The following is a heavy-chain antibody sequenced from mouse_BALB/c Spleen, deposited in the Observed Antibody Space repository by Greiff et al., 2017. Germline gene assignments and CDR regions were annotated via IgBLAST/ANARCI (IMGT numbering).Heavy chain of an antibody. Sequence: VQLQQSGPGLVKPSQSLSLTCSVTGYSITSGYYWNWIRQFPGNKLEWMGYISYDGSNNYNPSLKNRISITRDTSKNQFFLKLNSVTTEDTATYYCARDYYGSSPLDYWGQGTTLTVSS. J-gene: IGHJ2*01. CDR3: ARDYYGSSPLDY. D-gene: IGHD1-1*01. CDR2: ISYDGSN. CDR1: GYSITSGYY. V-gene: IGHV3-6*02.